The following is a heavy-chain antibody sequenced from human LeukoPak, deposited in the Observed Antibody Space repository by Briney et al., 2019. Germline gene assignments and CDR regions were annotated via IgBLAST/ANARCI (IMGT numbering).Heavy chain of an antibody. CDR1: GRSITNEY. CDR3: ARDAVTYDAFDI. J-gene: IGHJ3*02. CDR2: VFYSGST. Sequence: PSDTQSVTCTVSGRSITNEYWNWIRQPPGKVLKSIGYVFYSGSTNYHPSLNGRVTISVGTFKNQSSLKLTSVTASDTALYYCARDAVTYDAFDIWGKGTMVTVS. V-gene: IGHV4-59*01. D-gene: IGHD2-21*02.